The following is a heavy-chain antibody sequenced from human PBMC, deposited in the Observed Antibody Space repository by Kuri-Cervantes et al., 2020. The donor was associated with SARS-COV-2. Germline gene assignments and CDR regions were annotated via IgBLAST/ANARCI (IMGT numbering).Heavy chain of an antibody. D-gene: IGHD2-2*02. CDR2: INPNSGGT. V-gene: IGHV1-2*02. CDR3: VVYCSSTSCYNQ. Sequence: ASVKVSCKASGYTFTGYYMHWVRQAPGQGLEWMGWINPNSGGTNYAQKFQGRVTMTRDTSISTAYMGLSGLRSDDTAVYYCVVYCSSTSCYNQWGQGTLVTVSS. J-gene: IGHJ4*02. CDR1: GYTFTGYY.